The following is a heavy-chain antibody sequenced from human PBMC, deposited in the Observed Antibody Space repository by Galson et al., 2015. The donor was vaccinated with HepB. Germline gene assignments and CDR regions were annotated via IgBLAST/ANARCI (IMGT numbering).Heavy chain of an antibody. CDR3: ARVRVQRYYDSSGSHYYYYYGMDV. Sequence: SLRLSCAASGFTFSSYWMSWVRQAPGKGLEWVANIKQDGSEKYYVDSVKGRFTISRDNAKNSLYLQMNSLRAEDTAVYYCARVRVQRYYDSSGSHYYYYYGMDVWGQGTTVTVSS. D-gene: IGHD3-22*01. CDR1: GFTFSSYW. V-gene: IGHV3-7*03. J-gene: IGHJ6*02. CDR2: IKQDGSEK.